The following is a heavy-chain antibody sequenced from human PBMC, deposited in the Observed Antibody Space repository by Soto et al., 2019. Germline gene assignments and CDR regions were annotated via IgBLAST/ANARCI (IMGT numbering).Heavy chain of an antibody. CDR1: GGTFSSYA. CDR3: ARGREMATISAFDI. Sequence: SVKVSCKASGGTFSSYAISWVRQAPGQGLEWMGGIIPIFGTANYAQKFQGRVTITADKSTSTAYMELSSLRSEDTAVYYCARGREMATISAFDIWGQGTMVTVS. D-gene: IGHD5-12*01. CDR2: IIPIFGTA. V-gene: IGHV1-69*06. J-gene: IGHJ3*02.